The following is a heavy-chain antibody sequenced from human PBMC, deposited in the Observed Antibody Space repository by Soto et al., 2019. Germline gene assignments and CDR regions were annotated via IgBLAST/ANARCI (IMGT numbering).Heavy chain of an antibody. J-gene: IGHJ4*02. D-gene: IGHD3-9*01. CDR2: ISSSSSYT. V-gene: IGHV3-11*03. CDR3: ATYKHYDILTGSV. CDR1: GFTFSDYY. Sequence: GGSLRLSCAASGFTFSDYYMSWIRQAPGKGLEWVSYISSSSSYTNYADSVKGRFTISRDNAKNSLYLQMNSLRAEDTAVYYCATYKHYDILTGSVWGQGTLVTVSS.